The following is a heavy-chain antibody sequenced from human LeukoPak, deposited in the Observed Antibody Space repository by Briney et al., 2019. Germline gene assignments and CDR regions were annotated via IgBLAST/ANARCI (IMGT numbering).Heavy chain of an antibody. Sequence: GGSLRLSCVVSGFTFSSYAMSWVRQAPGKGLEWVSAISGSAGSTNYAASVKGRFIISRDNSKNTLFLQMNNLGAEDTAVYYCAKNVWDRSGWLIEYWGQGTRVTVSS. CDR2: ISGSAGST. D-gene: IGHD6-19*01. V-gene: IGHV3-23*01. CDR3: AKNVWDRSGWLIEY. CDR1: GFTFSSYA. J-gene: IGHJ4*02.